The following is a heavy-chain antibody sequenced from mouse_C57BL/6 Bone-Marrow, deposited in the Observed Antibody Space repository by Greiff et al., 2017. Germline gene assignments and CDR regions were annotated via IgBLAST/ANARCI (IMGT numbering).Heavy chain of an antibody. CDR3: ARLGYYGSSHYFDY. D-gene: IGHD1-1*01. Sequence: VQLQQSGAELVKPGASVKISCKASGYAFSSYWMNWVKQRPGTGLEWIGQIYPGDGDTNYNGKFKGKATLTADKSSSTAYMQLSSLTSEDSAVYFCARLGYYGSSHYFDYWGQGTTLTVSS. CDR2: IYPGDGDT. V-gene: IGHV1-80*01. J-gene: IGHJ2*01. CDR1: GYAFSSYW.